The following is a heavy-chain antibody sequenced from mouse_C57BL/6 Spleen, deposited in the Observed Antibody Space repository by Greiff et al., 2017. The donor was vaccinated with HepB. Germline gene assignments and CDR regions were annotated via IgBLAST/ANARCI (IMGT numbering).Heavy chain of an antibody. CDR1: GYTFTSYT. CDR2: INPSSGYT. CDR3: ARSGQLGYYFDY. V-gene: IGHV1-4*01. D-gene: IGHD4-1*02. J-gene: IGHJ2*01. Sequence: VQLQQSGAELARPGASVKMSCKASGYTFTSYTMHWVKQRPGQGLEWIGYINPSSGYTKYNQKFKDKATLTADKSSSTAYMQLSSLTSEDSAVYYCARSGQLGYYFDYWGQGTTLTVSS.